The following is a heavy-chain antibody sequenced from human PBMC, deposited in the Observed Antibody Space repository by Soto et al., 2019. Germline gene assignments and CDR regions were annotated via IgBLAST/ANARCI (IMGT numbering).Heavy chain of an antibody. V-gene: IGHV3-30-3*01. Sequence: GGSLRLSCAASGLTLSNYAMHWVRQAPGKGLEWVAVISYDGSNRYYADSVKGRFTISRDNSKNTLYLQMNSLRAEDTAVYYCARVRQAVAADYWGQGTLVTVSS. D-gene: IGHD6-19*01. CDR2: ISYDGSNR. J-gene: IGHJ4*02. CDR1: GLTLSNYA. CDR3: ARVRQAVAADY.